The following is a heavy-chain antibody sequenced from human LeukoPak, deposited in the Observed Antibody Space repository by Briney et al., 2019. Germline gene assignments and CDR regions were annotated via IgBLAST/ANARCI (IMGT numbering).Heavy chain of an antibody. CDR3: ATDPRPDSGNFLGFEY. CDR2: INQDGSEK. CDR1: GFTFSRYW. J-gene: IGHJ4*02. Sequence: EGSLRLSCVASGFTFSRYWMSWVRQAPGKGLEWVANINQDGSEKYYVDSVKGRFTISRGNSKNSLYLQMSSLRAEDTAVYYCATDPRPDSGNFLGFEYWGQGTLVTVSS. D-gene: IGHD4-23*01. V-gene: IGHV3-7*01.